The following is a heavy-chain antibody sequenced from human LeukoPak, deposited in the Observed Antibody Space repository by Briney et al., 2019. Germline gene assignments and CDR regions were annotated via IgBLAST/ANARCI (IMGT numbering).Heavy chain of an antibody. D-gene: IGHD6-19*01. CDR2: IYYSGST. CDR3: ARDRGGWPPRADY. V-gene: IGHV4-59*01. Sequence: SETLSLTCEVSGGSIRSYYWSWVRQPPGKGLELIGYIYYSGSTSYNPSLKSRVTISVDTSKNQFSLKLSSVTAADTAVYYWARDRGGWPPRADYWGQGTLVTVSS. CDR1: GGSIRSYY. J-gene: IGHJ4*02.